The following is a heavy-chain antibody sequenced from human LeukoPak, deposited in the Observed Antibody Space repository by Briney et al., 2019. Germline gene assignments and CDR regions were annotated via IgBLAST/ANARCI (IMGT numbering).Heavy chain of an antibody. D-gene: IGHD3-22*01. J-gene: IGHJ6*03. CDR1: GFTFNTYC. Sequence: GGSLRLSCAPSGFTFNTYCMHCVRDAPGKGLEWGAFIRLDGGNKYYADTVRGRFTISTDNSKNTLYLQKKTVRDENTAVYNCASRNYDSSVYYSDNYYFLMDVWGKGTTVTISS. CDR3: ASRNYDSSVYYSDNYYFLMDV. CDR2: IRLDGGNK. V-gene: IGHV3-30*02.